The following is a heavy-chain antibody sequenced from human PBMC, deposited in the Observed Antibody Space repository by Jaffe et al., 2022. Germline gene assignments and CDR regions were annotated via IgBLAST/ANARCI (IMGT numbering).Heavy chain of an antibody. CDR3: ARGEGKWLFRGRWFDP. V-gene: IGHV4-34*01. D-gene: IGHD3-22*01. CDR2: INHSGST. J-gene: IGHJ5*02. Sequence: QVQLQQWGAGLLKPSETLSLTCAVYGGSFSGYYWSWIRQPPGKGLEWIGEINHSGSTNYNPSLKSRVTISVDTSKNQFSLKLSSVTAADTAVYYCARGEGKWLFRGRWFDPWGQGTLVTVSS. CDR1: GGSFSGYY.